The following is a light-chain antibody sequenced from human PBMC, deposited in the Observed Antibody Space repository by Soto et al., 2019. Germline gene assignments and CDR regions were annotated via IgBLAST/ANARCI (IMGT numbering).Light chain of an antibody. CDR1: SSDVGGYDY. J-gene: IGLJ1*01. V-gene: IGLV2-11*01. CDR2: NVT. Sequence: QSALTQPRSVSGSPGQSVTLSCNGTSSDVGGYDYVSWYQQHPGKAPKLMIYNVTKRPSGVPDRFSGSRSGNTASLTISGLQAEDDADYYCCSYAGTYTFYVFGTG. CDR3: CSYAGTYTFYV.